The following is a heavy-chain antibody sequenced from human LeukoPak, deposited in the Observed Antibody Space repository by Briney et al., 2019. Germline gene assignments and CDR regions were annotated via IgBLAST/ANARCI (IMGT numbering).Heavy chain of an antibody. CDR1: GFTFSSYG. CDR2: IRYDGSNK. Sequence: GGSLRLSCAASGFTFSSYGMHWVRQAPGKGLEWVAFIRYDGSNKYYADSVKGRFTISRDNSKNTLYLQMNSLRAEDTAVYYCAKDPGIAAAGGHYFDYWGQGTLVTVSS. J-gene: IGHJ4*02. V-gene: IGHV3-30*02. D-gene: IGHD6-13*01. CDR3: AKDPGIAAAGGHYFDY.